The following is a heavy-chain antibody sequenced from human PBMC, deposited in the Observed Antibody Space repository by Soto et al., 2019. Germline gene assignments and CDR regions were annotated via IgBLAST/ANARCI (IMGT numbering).Heavy chain of an antibody. V-gene: IGHV3-23*01. J-gene: IGHJ4*02. CDR1: GGSVSSGGYY. Sequence: PXETLSLTCTVSGGSVSSGGYYWSWVRQAPGKGLEWVSGISAAGGDTDVSDSVRGRFTISRDNSKNTLYLQMNTLRAEDTAVYYCAKERSTGAFCLLFDSWGQGALVTVSS. CDR3: AKERSTGAFCLLFDS. CDR2: ISAAGGDT. D-gene: IGHD2-8*02.